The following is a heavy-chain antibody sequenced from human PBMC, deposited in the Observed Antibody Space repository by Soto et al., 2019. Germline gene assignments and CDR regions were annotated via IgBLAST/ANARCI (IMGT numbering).Heavy chain of an antibody. V-gene: IGHV1-3*01. D-gene: IGHD3-10*01. J-gene: IGHJ5*02. CDR2: INAGNGNT. CDR1: GYTFTSYA. Sequence: VASVKVSCKASGYTFTSYAMHWVRQAPGQRLEWMGWINAGNGNTKYSQKFQGRVTITRDTSASTAYMELSSLRSEDTAVYYCARGRIWFGELFEARRGNWFDPWGQGTLVTVSS. CDR3: ARGRIWFGELFEARRGNWFDP.